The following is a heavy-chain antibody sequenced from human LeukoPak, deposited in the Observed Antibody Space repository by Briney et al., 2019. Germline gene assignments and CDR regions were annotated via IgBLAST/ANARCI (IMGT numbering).Heavy chain of an antibody. D-gene: IGHD3-22*01. V-gene: IGHV3-48*03. J-gene: IGHJ4*02. CDR2: ISSSGSTI. CDR1: GFTFSSYE. Sequence: GGSLRLSCAASGFTFSSYEMNWVRQAPGKGLEWVSYISSSGSTIYYADSVKGRFTISRDNAKNSLYLQMNSLRAEDTAVYYCARDPIYYDNSGHSPRFDYWGQGTLVTVSS. CDR3: ARDPIYYDNSGHSPRFDY.